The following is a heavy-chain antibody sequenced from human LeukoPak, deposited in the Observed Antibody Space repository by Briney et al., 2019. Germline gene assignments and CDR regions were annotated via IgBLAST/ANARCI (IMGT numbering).Heavy chain of an antibody. Sequence: GSLRLSCAASGFTVSSNYMSWVRQAPGKGLEWVSVIYSGGSTYYADSVKGRFTISRDNSKCTLYIQMNSLRAEDTAVYYCARAKPKNMVRGLIMRRESRYYFDYWGQGTLVTVSS. D-gene: IGHD3-10*01. CDR1: GFTVSSNY. CDR3: ARAKPKNMVRGLIMRRESRYYFDY. CDR2: IYSGGST. V-gene: IGHV3-53*01. J-gene: IGHJ4*02.